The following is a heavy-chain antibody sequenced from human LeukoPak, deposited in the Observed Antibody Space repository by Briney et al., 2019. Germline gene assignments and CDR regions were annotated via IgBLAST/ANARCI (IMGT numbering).Heavy chain of an antibody. Sequence: PGGSLRLSCAASGFTFSSNSMNWVRQAPGKGLEWVSSISSSSSYIYYADSVKGRFTISRDNAKNSLYLQMNSLRAEETAVYYCARDAYDPPHYYMDVWGKGTTVTVSS. J-gene: IGHJ6*03. CDR2: ISSSSSYI. D-gene: IGHD3-3*01. V-gene: IGHV3-21*01. CDR1: GFTFSSNS. CDR3: ARDAYDPPHYYMDV.